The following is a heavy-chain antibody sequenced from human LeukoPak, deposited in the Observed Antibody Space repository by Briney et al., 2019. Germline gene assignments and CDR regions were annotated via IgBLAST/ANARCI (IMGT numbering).Heavy chain of an antibody. J-gene: IGHJ3*02. Sequence: PSETLSLTCTVSGGSISSYYWSWIRQPPGKGLEWIGYIYYSGSTNYNPSLKSRVTISVDTSKNQFSLELSSVTAADTAVYYCARQLRFLEWFPNDAFDIWGQGTMVTVSS. D-gene: IGHD3-3*01. CDR1: GGSISSYY. CDR3: ARQLRFLEWFPNDAFDI. V-gene: IGHV4-59*08. CDR2: IYYSGST.